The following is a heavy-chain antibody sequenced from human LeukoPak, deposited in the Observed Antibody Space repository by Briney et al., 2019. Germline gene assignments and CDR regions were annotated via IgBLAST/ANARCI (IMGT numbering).Heavy chain of an antibody. D-gene: IGHD3-3*01. V-gene: IGHV3-30*04. CDR1: GFSFSTHA. CDR2: ISYDGNNK. J-gene: IGHJ4*02. Sequence: GGSLRLSCAASGFSFSTHAMHWVRQAPGKGLEWVAVISYDGNNKYYGDSVRGRFTISRDNSKNTLYLQMDDLRAEDSAVYYCATHILFWSGLFDSWGQGALVSVSS. CDR3: ATHILFWSGLFDS.